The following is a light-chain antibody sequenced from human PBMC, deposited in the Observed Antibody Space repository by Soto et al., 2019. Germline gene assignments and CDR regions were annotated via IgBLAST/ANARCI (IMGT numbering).Light chain of an antibody. Sequence: AIQLTQSPSSLSASVGDRVTITCRASQSISSALAWYQQKPGKAPKLLIYDASSLESGVPSRFSGSASGTDFTLTISSLPREDFATYYCQHFYGYPLTFGQGTKLEIK. V-gene: IGKV1-13*02. CDR1: QSISSA. CDR3: QHFYGYPLT. J-gene: IGKJ2*01. CDR2: DAS.